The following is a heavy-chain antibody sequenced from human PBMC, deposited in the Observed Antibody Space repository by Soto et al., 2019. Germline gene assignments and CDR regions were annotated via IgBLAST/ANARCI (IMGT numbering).Heavy chain of an antibody. CDR1: SGSISSSNW. CDR3: ARGQTYCSSTSCYCYFDY. D-gene: IGHD2-2*01. CDR2: IYHSGST. Sequence: QVQLQESGPGLVKPSGTLSLTCAVSSGSISSSNWWSWVRQPPGKGLEWIGEIYHSGSTNYNPSLKSRVTISVDKSKNQFSLKLSSVTAADTAVYYCARGQTYCSSTSCYCYFDYWGQGTLVTVSS. V-gene: IGHV4-4*02. J-gene: IGHJ4*02.